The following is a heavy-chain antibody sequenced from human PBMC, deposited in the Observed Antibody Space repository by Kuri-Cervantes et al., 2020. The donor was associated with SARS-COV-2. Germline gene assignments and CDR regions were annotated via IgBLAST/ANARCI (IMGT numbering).Heavy chain of an antibody. CDR2: IIPIFGTA. Sequence: SVKVSCKASGGTFSSYAISWVRQAPGQGLEWMGGIIPIFGTANYAQKFQGRVTITADESTSTAYMELSSLRSEDTAVYYCARKGGAVGATLYGMDVWGQGTTVTVSS. J-gene: IGHJ6*02. CDR3: ARKGGAVGATLYGMDV. CDR1: GGTFSSYA. V-gene: IGHV1-69*13. D-gene: IGHD1-26*01.